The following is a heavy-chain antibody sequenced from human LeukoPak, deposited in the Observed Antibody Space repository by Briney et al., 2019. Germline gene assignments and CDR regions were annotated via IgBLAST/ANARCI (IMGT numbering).Heavy chain of an antibody. J-gene: IGHJ4*02. CDR1: GFTFSSYS. CDR3: ARAYSSGHFDY. CDR2: ISSSSSYI. Sequence: GGSLRLSCAASGFTFSSYSMNWVRQAPGKGLEWVSSISSSSSYIYYADSVKGRFTISRDNAKTSLYLQMNSLRAEDTAVYYCARAYSSGHFDYWGQGTLVTVSS. V-gene: IGHV3-21*01. D-gene: IGHD6-19*01.